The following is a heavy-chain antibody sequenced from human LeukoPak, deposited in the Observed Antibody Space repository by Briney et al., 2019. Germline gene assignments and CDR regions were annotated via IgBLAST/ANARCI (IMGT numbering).Heavy chain of an antibody. D-gene: IGHD5-18*01. CDR3: ARVTAEFLAWVEDY. V-gene: IGHV1-2*02. J-gene: IGHJ4*01. Sequence: ASVKVSCRASGFTFTGYYMHWVRQAPGQGLEWMGWINPNSGGTNYAQKLQGRVTMTTDTSTSTAYMELRSLRSDDMAVYYCARVTAEFLAWVEDYWGQEPWSPSPQ. CDR2: INPNSGGT. CDR1: GFTFTGYY.